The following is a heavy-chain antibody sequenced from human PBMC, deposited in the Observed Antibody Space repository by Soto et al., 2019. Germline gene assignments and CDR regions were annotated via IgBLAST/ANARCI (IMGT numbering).Heavy chain of an antibody. V-gene: IGHV1-3*01. J-gene: IGHJ4*02. CDR1: GYTFTSYG. CDR2: INPGNGNT. CDR3: ARQIYDSDTGPNFQYYFDS. Sequence: GASVKVSCKASGYTFTSYGMNWVRQAPGRGLEWMGWINPGNGNTKYSQKFQGRVIIERDTSASTAYMELSSLRSEDTAVYYCARQIYDSDTGPNFQYYFDSWGQGTPVTVSS. D-gene: IGHD3-22*01.